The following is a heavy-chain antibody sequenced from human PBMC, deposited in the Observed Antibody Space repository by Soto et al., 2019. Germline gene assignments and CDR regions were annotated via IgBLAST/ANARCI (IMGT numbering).Heavy chain of an antibody. J-gene: IGHJ4*02. CDR2: ISGTGGST. V-gene: IGHV3-23*01. CDR3: AKHIPTVNMKYYFDY. Sequence: PGGSLRLSCAASGFTFSSFAMSWVRQAPGKGLEWVSTISGTGGSTYYADSVKGRFTISRDNSKNTLSLQMNSLRAEDTAVYFCAKHIPTVNMKYYFDYWGQGTLVTVS. CDR1: GFTFSSFA. D-gene: IGHD4-17*01.